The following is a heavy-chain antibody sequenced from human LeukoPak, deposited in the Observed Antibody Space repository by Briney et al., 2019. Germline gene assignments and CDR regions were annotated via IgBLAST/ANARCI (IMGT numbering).Heavy chain of an antibody. V-gene: IGHV3-15*01. Sequence: GGSLRLSCAASGFTFSNAWMSWVRQAPGKGLEWVGRIKSKTDGGTTDYAAPVKGRFTIPRDDSKNTLYLQMNSLKTEDTAVYYCTTAIYYDSSGFPYYFDYWGQGTLVTVSS. CDR2: IKSKTDGGTT. CDR1: GFTFSNAW. D-gene: IGHD3-22*01. J-gene: IGHJ4*02. CDR3: TTAIYYDSSGFPYYFDY.